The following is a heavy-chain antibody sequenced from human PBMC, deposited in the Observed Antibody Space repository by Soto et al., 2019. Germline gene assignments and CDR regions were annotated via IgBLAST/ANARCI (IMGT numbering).Heavy chain of an antibody. CDR1: GFSLSTSGVG. J-gene: IGHJ1*01. CDR2: IYWDDDK. V-gene: IGHV2-5*02. D-gene: IGHD2-21*02. Sequence: SGPTLVNPTQTLTLTCTFSGFSLSTSGVGVGWIRQSPGKALEWLAVIYWDDDKRYSPSLKSRLTITKDISKNQVVLTMTNMDPVDAATYYCAHSKGPWTAIEYFQHWGQGTLVTVSS. CDR3: AHSKGPWTAIEYFQH.